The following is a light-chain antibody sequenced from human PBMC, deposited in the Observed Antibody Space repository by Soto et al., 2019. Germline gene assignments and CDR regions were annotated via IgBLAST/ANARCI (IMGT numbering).Light chain of an antibody. CDR1: QDISNY. J-gene: IGKJ4*01. V-gene: IGKV1-33*01. CDR2: DAS. CDR3: QQYDNLLLT. Sequence: DIQMTQSPSSLSASVGDRVTITCQASQDISNYLNWYQQKPGKAPKLLIYDASNLETGVPSRFXGSGSGTDFTFTISSLQPEDIATYYCQQYDNLLLTFGGGTKVEIK.